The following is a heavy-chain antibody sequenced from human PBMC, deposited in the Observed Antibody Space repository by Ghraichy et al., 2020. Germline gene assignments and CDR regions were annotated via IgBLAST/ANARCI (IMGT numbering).Heavy chain of an antibody. V-gene: IGHV4-39*01. CDR2: VTYSGST. CDR3: ARQKGMPGRLGDPLLDP. CDR1: GASISSSNYY. D-gene: IGHD3-16*01. J-gene: IGHJ5*02. Sequence: SETLSPTCTVSGASISSSNYYWDWIRQPPGKGLEWIGSVTYSGSTYYNPSLKSRVTMSVDTSKNQFSLNLSSVTAADTAVYYCARQKGMPGRLGDPLLDPWGQGTLVTVSS.